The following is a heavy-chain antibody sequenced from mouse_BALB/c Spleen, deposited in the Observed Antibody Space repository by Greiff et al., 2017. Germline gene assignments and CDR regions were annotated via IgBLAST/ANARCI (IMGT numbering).Heavy chain of an antibody. J-gene: IGHJ3*01. V-gene: IGHV5-4*02. CDR2: ISDGGSYT. Sequence: EVQLVESGGGLVKPGGSLKLSCAASGFTFSDYYMYWVRQTPEKRLEWVATISDGGSYTYYPDSVKGRFTISRDNAKNNLYLQMSSLKSEDTAMYYCARDGVTTATWFAYWGQGTLVTVSA. D-gene: IGHD1-2*01. CDR1: GFTFSDYY. CDR3: ARDGVTTATWFAY.